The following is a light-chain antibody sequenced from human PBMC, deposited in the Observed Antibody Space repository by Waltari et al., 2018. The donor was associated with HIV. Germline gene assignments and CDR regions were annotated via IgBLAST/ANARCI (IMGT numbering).Light chain of an antibody. CDR2: RNG. CDR3: AAWDDILSGLV. J-gene: IGLJ3*02. V-gene: IGLV1-47*01. Sequence: QSVLTQPPSASGTPGQRVTISCSVSNSNIVTNYVYWYQQLPGTTTKLLIYRNGQRPSGVPDRFSGSKSGTSASLAISGLRAEDEAAYYCAAWDDILSGLVFGGGTKLTVL. CDR1: NSNIVTNY.